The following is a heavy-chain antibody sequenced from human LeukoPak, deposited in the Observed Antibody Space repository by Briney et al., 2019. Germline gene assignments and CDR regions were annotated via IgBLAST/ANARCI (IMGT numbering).Heavy chain of an antibody. D-gene: IGHD6-13*01. CDR2: VNPSAGST. V-gene: IGHV1-46*01. CDR1: GYTFTNDY. CDR3: ARDGQGIAAAGDVEN. J-gene: IGHJ4*02. Sequence: ASVKVSCKASGYTFTNDYIHWVRQAPGLGLEWMGTVNPSAGSTSYAQKFQGRVTMTRDTSTSTVYMELSSLRSEDTAVYYCARDGQGIAAAGDVENWGQGTLVTVSS.